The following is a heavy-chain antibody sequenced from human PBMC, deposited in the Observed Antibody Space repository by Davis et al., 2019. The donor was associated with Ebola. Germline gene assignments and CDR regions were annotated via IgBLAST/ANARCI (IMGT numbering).Heavy chain of an antibody. Sequence: GGSLRLSCVASGFTFSTYNMNWVRQAPGKGLEWVSSITGSSTYIEYADSVKGRFTISRDNSKNSLYLQMNSLRAEDTALYYCTNTKAYSSGFEDWGQGTVVTVSS. V-gene: IGHV3-21*01. CDR3: TNTKAYSSGFED. CDR1: GFTFSTYN. D-gene: IGHD6-25*01. CDR2: ITGSSTYI. J-gene: IGHJ4*02.